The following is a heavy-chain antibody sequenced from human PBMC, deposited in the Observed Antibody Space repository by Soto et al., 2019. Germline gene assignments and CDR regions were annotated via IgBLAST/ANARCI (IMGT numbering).Heavy chain of an antibody. J-gene: IGHJ6*02. Sequence: SETLSLTCAVSGGSISSSNWWSWVRQPPGKGLEWIGEIYHSGSTNYNPSLKSRVTISVDKSKNQFSLKLSSVTAADTAVYYCARYKRDGYRYYYYGMDVWGQGTTVTVSS. V-gene: IGHV4-4*02. D-gene: IGHD5-12*01. CDR3: ARYKRDGYRYYYYGMDV. CDR1: GGSISSSNW. CDR2: IYHSGST.